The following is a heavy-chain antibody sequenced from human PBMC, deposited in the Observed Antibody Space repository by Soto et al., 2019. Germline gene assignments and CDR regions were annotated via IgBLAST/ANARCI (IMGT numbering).Heavy chain of an antibody. V-gene: IGHV4-61*01. CDR1: VGSVSSGSYY. D-gene: IGHD3-3*01. Sequence: SETLSLTCTFSVGSVSSGSYYCSWIRQPPWKGLEWIGYIYYSGSTNYNPSLKSRVTISVDTSKNQFSLKLSSVTAADTAVYYCARDHPGYDFWSGYYTDNWFEPWGQGTLVTVSS. CDR2: IYYSGST. J-gene: IGHJ5*02. CDR3: ARDHPGYDFWSGYYTDNWFEP.